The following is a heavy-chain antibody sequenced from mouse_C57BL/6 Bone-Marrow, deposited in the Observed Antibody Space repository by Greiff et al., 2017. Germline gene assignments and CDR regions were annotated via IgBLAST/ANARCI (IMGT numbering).Heavy chain of an antibody. J-gene: IGHJ1*03. CDR3: ARWHWYFDV. CDR2: IDPSDSET. V-gene: IGHV1-52*01. CDR1: GYTFTSYW. Sequence: QVQLKQSGAELVRPGSSVKLSCKASGYTFTSYWMHWVKQRPIQGLEWIGNIDPSDSETHYNQKFKDKATLTVDKSSSTAYMQLSSLTSEDSAVYYCARWHWYFDVWGTGTTVTVSS.